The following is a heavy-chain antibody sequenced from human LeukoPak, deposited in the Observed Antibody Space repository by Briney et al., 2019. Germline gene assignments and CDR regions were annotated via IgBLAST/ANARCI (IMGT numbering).Heavy chain of an antibody. D-gene: IGHD3-10*01. J-gene: IGHJ6*02. V-gene: IGHV3-15*01. CDR1: GFTFSSYA. CDR3: TTADGSGSYYYYGMDV. CDR2: IKSKTDGGTT. Sequence: GGSLRLSCAASGFTFSSYAMSWVRQAPGKGLEWVGRIKSKTDGGTTDYAAPVKGRFTISRDDSKNTLYLQMNSLKTEDTAVYYCTTADGSGSYYYYGMDVWGQGTTVTVSS.